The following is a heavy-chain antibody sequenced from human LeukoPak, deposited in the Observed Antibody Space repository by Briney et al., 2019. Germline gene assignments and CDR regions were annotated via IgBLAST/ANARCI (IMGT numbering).Heavy chain of an antibody. V-gene: IGHV1-2*02. Sequence: GASVKVSCKASGYTFTGYCMHWVRQAPGQGLEWMGWINPNSGGTNYAQKFQGRVTMTGDTSISTAYMELSRLRSDDTAVYYCAITRAIWFGEADAFDIWGQGTMVTVSS. J-gene: IGHJ3*02. CDR2: INPNSGGT. CDR1: GYTFTGYC. CDR3: AITRAIWFGEADAFDI. D-gene: IGHD3-10*01.